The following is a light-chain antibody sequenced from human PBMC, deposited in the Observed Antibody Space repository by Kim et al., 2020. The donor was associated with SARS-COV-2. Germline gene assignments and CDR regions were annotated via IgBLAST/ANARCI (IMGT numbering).Light chain of an antibody. CDR1: SSDVGSYNL. CDR3: CSYAGSSTSYVV. V-gene: IGLV2-23*02. Sequence: QSALTQPASVSGSPGQSITISCTGTSSDVGSYNLVSWYQQHPGKAPKLMIYEVSKRPSGVSNRFSGSKSGNTASLIISGLQAEDEADYYCCSYAGSSTSYVVFGGGTQLTVL. CDR2: EVS. J-gene: IGLJ2*01.